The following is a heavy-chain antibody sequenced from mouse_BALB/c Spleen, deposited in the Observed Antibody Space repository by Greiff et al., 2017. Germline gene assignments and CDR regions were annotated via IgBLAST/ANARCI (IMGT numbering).Heavy chain of an antibody. CDR3: ECLTSFAY. CDR2: ISSKSNNSAS. Sequence: EVQLVESGGGLVQPKGSLKLSCAASGFTFNTYAMNWVRQAPGKGLEWVARISSKSNNSASYYADSVKDRFTISRDDSQSLLYLHMNNLKTEDTAMYYCECLTSFAYWGQGTLVTVSA. V-gene: IGHV10-1*02. J-gene: IGHJ3*01. CDR1: GFTFNTYA.